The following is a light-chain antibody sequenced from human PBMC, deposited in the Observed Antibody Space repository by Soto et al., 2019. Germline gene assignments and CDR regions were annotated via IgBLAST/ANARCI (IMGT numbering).Light chain of an antibody. V-gene: IGLV2-14*01. Sequence: QSVLTQPASVSGSPGQSITISCTGTSSDVGYYDYVSWYQQHPDKAPKLMIYEVSNRPSGVSNRFSGSKSGNTASLTISGLQAEDEADYYCSSYTTSSTYVFGTGTKVTAL. J-gene: IGLJ1*01. CDR1: SSDVGYYDY. CDR3: SSYTTSSTYV. CDR2: EVS.